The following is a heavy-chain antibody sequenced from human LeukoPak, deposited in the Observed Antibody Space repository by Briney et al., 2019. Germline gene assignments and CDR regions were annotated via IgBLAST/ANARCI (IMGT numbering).Heavy chain of an antibody. J-gene: IGHJ4*02. CDR1: GFTFDDYA. V-gene: IGHV3-9*01. CDR3: AKSNGAEEDDDGNGDYGFDS. CDR2: ISWNGDST. Sequence: PGGSLRLSCAASGFTFDDYAMHWVRQVPGKGLEWVSSISWNGDSTDYGDSVKGRFTISRDNAKNSLYLQMTNLGSEDTALYYCAKSNGAEEDDDGNGDYGFDSWGQGTLVTVSS. D-gene: IGHD4-17*01.